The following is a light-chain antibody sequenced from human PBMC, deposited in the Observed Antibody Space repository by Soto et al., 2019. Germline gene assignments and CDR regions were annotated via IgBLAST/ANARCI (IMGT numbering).Light chain of an antibody. J-gene: IGKJ5*01. V-gene: IGKV1-9*01. CDR2: IAS. Sequence: DIQLTQPPSFLSASVGDRVTITCRASQGIRNYLAWYQQKPGRAPKLLMYIASTLQTGVPSRFSGSQSGTEFTLTISSLQPEDFATYYCQQVNNYPLTFGQGTRLEIK. CDR1: QGIRNY. CDR3: QQVNNYPLT.